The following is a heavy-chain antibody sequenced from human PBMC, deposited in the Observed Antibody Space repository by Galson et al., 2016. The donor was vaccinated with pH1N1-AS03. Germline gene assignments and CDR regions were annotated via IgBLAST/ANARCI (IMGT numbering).Heavy chain of an antibody. V-gene: IGHV3-74*03. J-gene: IGHJ6*03. D-gene: IGHD3-3*01. Sequence: SLRLSCAVSGFTLSAYWMYWVRQTPGKRPVWVSRISRDGSNREHAESVKGRFSVSRDNSKNTLDLLMNSLRAEDTAVYYCAKGDDLWSGYSPNYYYCMDVWGKGTTVTVSS. CDR3: AKGDDLWSGYSPNYYYCMDV. CDR1: GFTLSAYW. CDR2: ISRDGSNR.